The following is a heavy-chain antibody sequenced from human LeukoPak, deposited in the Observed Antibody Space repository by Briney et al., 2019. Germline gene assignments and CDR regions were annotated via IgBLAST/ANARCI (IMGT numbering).Heavy chain of an antibody. D-gene: IGHD3-22*01. CDR1: GGSIRSSYYY. J-gene: IGHJ1*01. Sequence: SETLSLTCTVSGGSIRSSYYYWGWIRQPPGKGLEWIGSIYDSGSTYYNPSLKSRVTISVETSKNQFSLKLNSVTAADTAVYYCARGVPHYHESSGCKFQFWSQGTLVTVSS. CDR2: IYDSGST. CDR3: ARGVPHYHESSGCKFQF. V-gene: IGHV4-39*07.